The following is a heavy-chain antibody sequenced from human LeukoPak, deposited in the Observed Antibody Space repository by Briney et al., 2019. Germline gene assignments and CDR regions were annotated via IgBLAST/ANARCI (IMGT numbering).Heavy chain of an antibody. D-gene: IGHD5-24*01. V-gene: IGHV3-7*01. Sequence: GGSLRLSCAASGFTFSIYWMTWVRQAPGKGLEWVANIREDGSVKYYVDSVKGRFTISRDNAKKSLYLHMNNLGGEDTAVYFCARRWKLSLDVWGQGTTVTVSS. J-gene: IGHJ6*02. CDR1: GFTFSIYW. CDR2: IREDGSVK. CDR3: ARRWKLSLDV.